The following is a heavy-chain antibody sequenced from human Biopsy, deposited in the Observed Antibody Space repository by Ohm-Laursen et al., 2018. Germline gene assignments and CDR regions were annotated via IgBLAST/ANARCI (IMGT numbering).Heavy chain of an antibody. CDR2: ISSYNDNT. CDR1: GYIFTTSG. V-gene: IGHV1-18*01. Sequence: ASVKVSCKASGYIFTTSGISWVRQAPGQGLEWMGWISSYNDNTNYAKKFQGRVTMSADTSTATASMDLRSLRSDDTAVYYCARDRWPHVTLLGLVVFDFWGQGTLVIVSS. CDR3: ARDRWPHVTLLGLVVFDF. D-gene: IGHD3-3*01. J-gene: IGHJ4*02.